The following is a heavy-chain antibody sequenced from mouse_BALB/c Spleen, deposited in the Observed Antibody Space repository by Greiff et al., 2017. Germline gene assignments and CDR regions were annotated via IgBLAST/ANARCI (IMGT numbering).Heavy chain of an antibody. CDR3: ARLGNRYDNY. CDR2: ILPGSGGT. J-gene: IGHJ2*01. Sequence: VQLQQSGAELMKPGASVKISCKATGYTFSSYWIEWVKQRPGHGLEWIGEILPGSGGTNYNEKFKGKATFTADTSSNTAYMQLSSLTSEDSAVYYCARLGNRYDNYWGQGTTLTVSS. CDR1: GYTFSSYW. D-gene: IGHD2-14*01. V-gene: IGHV1-9*01.